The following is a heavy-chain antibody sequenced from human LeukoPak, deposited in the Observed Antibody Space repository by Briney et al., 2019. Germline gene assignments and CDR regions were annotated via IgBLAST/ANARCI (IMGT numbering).Heavy chain of an antibody. Sequence: ASVKVSCKASGCTFTSYAMHWVRQAPGQRLEWMGWINAGNGHTKYSQNFQGRVTITRDTSASTAYMELSSLRSEDTAVYYCARSDYGDYGVTYWGQGTLVTVSS. D-gene: IGHD4-17*01. V-gene: IGHV1-3*01. CDR3: ARSDYGDYGVTY. CDR1: GCTFTSYA. J-gene: IGHJ4*02. CDR2: INAGNGHT.